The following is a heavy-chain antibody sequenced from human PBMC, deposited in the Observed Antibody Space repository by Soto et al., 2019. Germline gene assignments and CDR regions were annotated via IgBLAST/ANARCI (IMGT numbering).Heavy chain of an antibody. Sequence: WGSLRLSCAASGFTFSSYAVHWVRQAPGKGLEWVAVISYDGSNKYYADSVKGRFTISRDNSKNTLYLQMNSLRAEDTAVYYCASLDSWGSIPTQGATHYWGQGTLVTVSS. CDR3: ASLDSWGSIPTQGATHY. D-gene: IGHD1-26*01. CDR2: ISYDGSNK. CDR1: GFTFSSYA. J-gene: IGHJ4*02. V-gene: IGHV3-30-3*01.